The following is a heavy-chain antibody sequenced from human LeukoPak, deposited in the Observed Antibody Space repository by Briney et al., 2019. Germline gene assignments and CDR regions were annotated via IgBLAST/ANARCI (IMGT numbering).Heavy chain of an antibody. D-gene: IGHD5-18*01. J-gene: IGHJ4*02. Sequence: GGSLKISCTGSGFTFTSFWIGWVRQIPGKGLEWVGIIYPGDSDTRYSPSFQGQVTISADKSISTAYLQWSSLKASDTAMYYCARLRGTAMVLGYWGQGTLVTVSS. V-gene: IGHV5-51*01. CDR1: GFTFTSFW. CDR3: ARLRGTAMVLGY. CDR2: IYPGDSDT.